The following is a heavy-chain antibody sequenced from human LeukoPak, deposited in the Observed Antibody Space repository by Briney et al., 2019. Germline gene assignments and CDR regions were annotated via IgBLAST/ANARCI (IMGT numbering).Heavy chain of an antibody. D-gene: IGHD3-10*01. Sequence: TGGSLRLSCAAAGFTVSTSAMSWVRQAPGKGLEWVSGISGSGGGTYYADSVKGRFSISRDISKNTLYLQMNSLRAEDTAIYYCASGGDWGQGTLVTVSS. CDR2: ISGSGGGT. CDR1: GFTVSTSA. CDR3: ASGGD. V-gene: IGHV3-23*01. J-gene: IGHJ4*02.